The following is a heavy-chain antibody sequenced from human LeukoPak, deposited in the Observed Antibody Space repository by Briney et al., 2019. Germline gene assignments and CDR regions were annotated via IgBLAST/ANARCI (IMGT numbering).Heavy chain of an antibody. J-gene: IGHJ5*02. CDR2: ISGSGGST. CDR3: ARDRRYSSGWYSSDWFDP. CDR1: GFTFSSYA. V-gene: IGHV3-23*01. Sequence: GGSLRLSCAASGFTFSSYAMSWVRQAPGKGLEWVSVISGSGGSTYYADSVKGRSTIFRDNSKNTLYLQMNSLRAEDTAVYYCARDRRYSSGWYSSDWFDPWGQGTLVTVSS. D-gene: IGHD6-19*01.